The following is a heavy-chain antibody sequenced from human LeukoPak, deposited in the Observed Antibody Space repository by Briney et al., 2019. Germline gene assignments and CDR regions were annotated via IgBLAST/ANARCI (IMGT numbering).Heavy chain of an antibody. CDR1: GVSISSYY. Sequence: PSETLSLTCTVSGVSISSYYWTWIRQPPGKGLEWIGYIYHSGSTNYNPSLKSRVTISVDTSKNQFSLKLSSVTAADTAVYYCARVTGYRIEDYFDYWGQGTLVTVSS. V-gene: IGHV4-59*01. CDR3: ARVTGYRIEDYFDY. D-gene: IGHD6-13*01. CDR2: IYHSGST. J-gene: IGHJ4*02.